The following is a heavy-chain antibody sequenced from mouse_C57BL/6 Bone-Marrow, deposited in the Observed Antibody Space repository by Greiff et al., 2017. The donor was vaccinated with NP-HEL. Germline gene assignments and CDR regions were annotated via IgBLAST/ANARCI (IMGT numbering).Heavy chain of an antibody. CDR3: ARGTAQARGAWFAY. CDR1: GYAFTNYL. D-gene: IGHD3-2*02. Sequence: QVQLKESGAELVRPGTSVKVSCKASGYAFTNYLIEWVKQRPGQGLEWIGVINPGSGGTNYNEKFKGKATMTADKSSSTAYMQLSSLTSEDSAVYFCARGTAQARGAWFAYWGQGTLVTVSA. J-gene: IGHJ3*01. V-gene: IGHV1-54*01. CDR2: INPGSGGT.